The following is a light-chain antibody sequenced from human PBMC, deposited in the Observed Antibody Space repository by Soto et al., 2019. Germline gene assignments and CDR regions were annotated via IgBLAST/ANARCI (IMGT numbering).Light chain of an antibody. CDR3: QQSYSTLT. Sequence: IQMTQSPSTLSASVGDRVTITCRASQSISSWLAWYQQKPGKAPKLLIYKASSLESGVPSRFSGSGSGTEFTLTISSLQPDDFATYYCQQSYSTLTFGPGTKVDIK. V-gene: IGKV1-5*03. J-gene: IGKJ3*01. CDR2: KAS. CDR1: QSISSW.